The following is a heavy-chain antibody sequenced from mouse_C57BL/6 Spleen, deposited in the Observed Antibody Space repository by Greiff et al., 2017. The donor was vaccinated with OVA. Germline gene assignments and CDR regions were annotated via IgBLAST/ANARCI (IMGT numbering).Heavy chain of an antibody. CDR2: IYPGDGDT. CDR3: ARREEIYYGNYGDYAMDY. V-gene: IGHV1-80*01. J-gene: IGHJ4*01. Sequence: QVQLKESGAELVKPGASVKISCKASGYAFSSYWMNWVKQRPGKGLEWIGQIYPGDGDTNYNGKFKVKATLTADKSSSTAYMQLSSLTSEDSAVYFCARREEIYYGNYGDYAMDYWGQGTSVTVSS. D-gene: IGHD2-1*01. CDR1: GYAFSSYW.